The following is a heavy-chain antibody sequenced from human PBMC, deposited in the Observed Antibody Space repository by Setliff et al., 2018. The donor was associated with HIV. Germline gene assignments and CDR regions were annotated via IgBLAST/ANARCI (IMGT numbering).Heavy chain of an antibody. J-gene: IGHJ3*01. CDR1: GHSISSGAYY. Sequence: PSETLSLTCAVSGHSISSGAYYWNWIRQPAGKGLEWIGHIYTTGSINYNPPLKSRVTISVDTSKNQFSLKLRSVTAADAAVYYCARVSEVTAADYGDYGNAFDLWGQGTMVTVSS. D-gene: IGHD4-17*01. V-gene: IGHV4-61*09. CDR2: IYTTGSI. CDR3: ARVSEVTAADYGDYGNAFDL.